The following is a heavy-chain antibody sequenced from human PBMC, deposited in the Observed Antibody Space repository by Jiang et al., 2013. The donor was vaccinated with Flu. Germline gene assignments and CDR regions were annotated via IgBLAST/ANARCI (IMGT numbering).Heavy chain of an antibody. CDR1: GGSITSKTNF. D-gene: IGHD6-13*01. J-gene: IGHJ4*02. Sequence: LLKPSETLSLTCTVSGGSITSKTNFWGWVRQPPGKGLDWIGAIFYSGSTYYNPSLKSRVTISIDTSKNHFSLKLSSVTAADTAVYYCARLGYTSNWYFDLWGQGALVTVSS. CDR2: IFYSGST. V-gene: IGHV4-39*02. CDR3: ARLGYTSNWYFDL.